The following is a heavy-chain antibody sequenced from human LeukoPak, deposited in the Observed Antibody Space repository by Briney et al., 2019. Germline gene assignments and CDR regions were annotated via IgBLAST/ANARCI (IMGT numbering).Heavy chain of an antibody. Sequence: SETLSLTCAVYGGSFSGYYWSWIRQPPGKGLEWIGEINHSGSTNYNPSLKSRVTISVDTSKNQFSLKLSSVTAADTAVYYCARGRGSSRDPYDPWGQGTLVTVSP. D-gene: IGHD6-13*01. CDR2: INHSGST. CDR1: GGSFSGYY. CDR3: ARGRGSSRDPYDP. J-gene: IGHJ5*02. V-gene: IGHV4-34*01.